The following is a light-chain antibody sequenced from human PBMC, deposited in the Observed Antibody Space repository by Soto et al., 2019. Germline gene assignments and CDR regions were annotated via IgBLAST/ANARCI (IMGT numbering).Light chain of an antibody. Sequence: EIVLSHSAGTVSLSTGERATLSCRASQSVSSSYLAWYQQKPGQAPRLLIYGASTRATGIPARFSGSGSGTEFTLTISSLQSEDFAVYYCQQYNNWPRTFGQGTKVDI. CDR1: QSVSSSY. CDR3: QQYNNWPRT. CDR2: GAS. J-gene: IGKJ1*01. V-gene: IGKV3-15*01.